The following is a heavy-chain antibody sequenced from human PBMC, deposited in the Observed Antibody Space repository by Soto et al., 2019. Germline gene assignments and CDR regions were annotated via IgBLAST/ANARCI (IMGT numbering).Heavy chain of an antibody. CDR1: RFTFSSYW. V-gene: IGHV3-7*01. Sequence: EVQLVESGGGLVQPGGSLRLSCAASRFTFSSYWMSWVRQAPGKGLEWVANINPGGSEKFYVDSVKGSFTISRDNAKNSLYLQMNSLRAEDTAVYYCARDKGYLDSWGQGTLVTVSS. CDR3: ARDKGYLDS. D-gene: IGHD2-2*01. J-gene: IGHJ4*02. CDR2: INPGGSEK.